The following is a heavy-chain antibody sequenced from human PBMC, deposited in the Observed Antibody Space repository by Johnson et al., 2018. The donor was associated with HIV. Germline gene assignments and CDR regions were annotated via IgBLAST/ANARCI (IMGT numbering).Heavy chain of an antibody. V-gene: IGHV3-30-3*01. CDR1: GFTFSTYP. D-gene: IGHD3-16*01. CDR3: AREGMMDYVSPRAAFDI. CDR2: LPYDGSNK. J-gene: IGHJ3*02. Sequence: QVQLVESGGGLVKPGGSLRLSCAASGFTFSTYPMHWVRQAPGKGLEWVAILPYDGSNKYYADSVKGRFTITRDNAKNSRYLQMNRMRAEDTAWYYCAREGMMDYVSPRAAFDIWGQGTMVTVSS.